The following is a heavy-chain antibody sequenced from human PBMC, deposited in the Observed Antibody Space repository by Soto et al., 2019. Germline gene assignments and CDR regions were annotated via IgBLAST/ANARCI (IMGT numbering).Heavy chain of an antibody. CDR3: ARAGAYYGMDV. CDR2: IYYSGST. D-gene: IGHD3-10*01. V-gene: IGHV4-31*03. Sequence: QVQLQESGPGLVKPSQTLSLTCTVSGGSISSGGYYWSWIRQHPGKGLEWIGYIYYSGSTYNPSLKSRVTISVDTSKNQFSLKLSSVTAADTAVYYCARAGAYYGMDVWGQGTTVTVSS. J-gene: IGHJ6*02. CDR1: GGSISSGGYY.